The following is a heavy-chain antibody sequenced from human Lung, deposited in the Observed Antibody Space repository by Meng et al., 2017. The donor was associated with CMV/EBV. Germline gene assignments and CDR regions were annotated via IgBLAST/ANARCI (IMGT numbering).Heavy chain of an antibody. J-gene: IGHJ4*02. CDR2: IKPDGSDT. D-gene: IGHD4-23*01. Sequence: GESLKISCIVSGFTFREYWMNWVRQATGKGLEWLASIKPDGSDTYYVDSVKGRFTISRDNSKNTLYLQMNSLRAEDTAVYYCAWGVVTPGYWGQGTLVTVSS. CDR1: GFTFREYW. CDR3: AWGVVTPGY. V-gene: IGHV3-7*01.